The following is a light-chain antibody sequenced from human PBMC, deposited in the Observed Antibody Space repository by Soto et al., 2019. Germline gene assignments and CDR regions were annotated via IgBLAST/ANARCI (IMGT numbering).Light chain of an antibody. CDR3: QQSYTTPLT. Sequence: DIQMTQSPSSLSASVGDRVTITCRASQSISSYLNWYQQKPGKAPNLLIYVASNLQSGVPSRFSGSGSGTDFTLTISSLQPEDFATYYCQQSYTTPLTIGGGTKVDIK. V-gene: IGKV1-39*01. CDR1: QSISSY. CDR2: VAS. J-gene: IGKJ4*01.